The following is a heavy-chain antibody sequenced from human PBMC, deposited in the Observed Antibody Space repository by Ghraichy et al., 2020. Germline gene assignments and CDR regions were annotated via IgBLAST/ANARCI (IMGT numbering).Heavy chain of an antibody. CDR1: GDSVNKSGYS. CDR2: IYHTGQT. Sequence: SETLSLTCTVSGDSVNKSGYSWNWIRQAPGKDLEWLAFIYHTGQTYYKPSLKSRLTLSIDKSMNEFSMSLTSVTAADTAVYYCARGGTIIDRGVILNRFDFWGQGALVTVSS. CDR3: ARGGTIIDRGVILNRFDF. V-gene: IGHV4-30-2*01. D-gene: IGHD3-10*01. J-gene: IGHJ5*01.